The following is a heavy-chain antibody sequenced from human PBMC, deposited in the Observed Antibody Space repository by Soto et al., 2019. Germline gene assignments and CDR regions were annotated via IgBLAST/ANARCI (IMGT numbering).Heavy chain of an antibody. Sequence: GASVKVSCKASGYTFTGYYIHWLRQAPGQGPEWMGWIDPNSGDTNYAQKFQGRVTMTRGSSISTAYMELSRLRSDDTAVYYCARQEYSSSWFYDYWGQGTLVTVSS. CDR2: IDPNSGDT. V-gene: IGHV1-2*02. D-gene: IGHD6-13*01. CDR1: GYTFTGYY. CDR3: ARQEYSSSWFYDY. J-gene: IGHJ4*02.